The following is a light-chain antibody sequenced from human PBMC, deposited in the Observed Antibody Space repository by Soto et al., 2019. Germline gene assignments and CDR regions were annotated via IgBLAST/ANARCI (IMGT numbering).Light chain of an antibody. V-gene: IGKV3-15*01. J-gene: IGKJ1*01. Sequence: EIVMTQSPATLSVSPGERATLSCRASQSVSSNLAWYQQKPGQAPRLLIYGASTRATGIPARFSGSGSGTEFTLTISSLQSEDFAVYYCQQYNNLPPEWTFGQGTKVEIK. CDR1: QSVSSN. CDR2: GAS. CDR3: QQYNNLPPEWT.